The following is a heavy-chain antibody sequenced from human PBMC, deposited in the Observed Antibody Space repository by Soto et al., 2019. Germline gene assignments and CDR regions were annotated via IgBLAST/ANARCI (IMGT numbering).Heavy chain of an antibody. CDR3: VRDNSGYDYYYYGMDV. V-gene: IGHV1-18*04. D-gene: IGHD5-12*01. CDR2: ISAYNGNT. Sequence: GASVKVSCKASGYTFTSYGISWVRQAPGQGLEWMGWISAYNGNTKYAQKLQGRVTMTTDTYTSTAYMELRSLRSVATAVYYCVRDNSGYDYYYYGMDVWGQGTTVTVSS. CDR1: GYTFTSYG. J-gene: IGHJ6*02.